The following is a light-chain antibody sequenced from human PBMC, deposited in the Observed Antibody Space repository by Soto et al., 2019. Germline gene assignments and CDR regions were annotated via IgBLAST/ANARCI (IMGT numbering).Light chain of an antibody. J-gene: IGKJ4*01. Sequence: EIVLTQSPATLSLSPGERATLSCRASQSVGTYLAWYQQKPGQAPRLLIYDTSNRATGIPARFSGSGSGTDFTLTISSLEPEDFAVYYWQQRNTWLTFGGGTKVEIK. V-gene: IGKV3-11*01. CDR3: QQRNTWLT. CDR1: QSVGTY. CDR2: DTS.